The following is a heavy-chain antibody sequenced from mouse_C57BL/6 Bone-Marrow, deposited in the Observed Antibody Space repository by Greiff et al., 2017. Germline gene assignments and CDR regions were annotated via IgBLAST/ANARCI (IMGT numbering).Heavy chain of an antibody. J-gene: IGHJ2*01. V-gene: IGHV1-81*01. CDR3: ARSDYDGGY. CDR1: GYTFTSYG. Sequence: VQLQQSGAELARPGASVKLSCKASGYTFTSYGISWVKQRTGQGLEWIGDIYPRSGNTYYNEKFKGTATLTAAKSSSPAYMELRSLTSEDSAVYFCARSDYDGGYWGQGTTLTVSS. CDR2: IYPRSGNT. D-gene: IGHD2-4*01.